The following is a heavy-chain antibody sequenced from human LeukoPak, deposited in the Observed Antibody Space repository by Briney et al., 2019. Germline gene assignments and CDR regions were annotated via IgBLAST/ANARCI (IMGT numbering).Heavy chain of an antibody. D-gene: IGHD3-22*01. CDR3: TRDPYYFDSSGYYHHAFDI. J-gene: IGHJ3*02. V-gene: IGHV3-49*04. CDR1: GFTFRDYA. CDR2: IRSKVYGGTT. Sequence: GESLRLSCTGFGFTFRDYAVSWVRQAPGKGLECIGFIRSKVYGGTTEYAASVKGRFTISRDDSKSIAYLQMNSLKTEDTAVYYCTRDPYYFDSSGYYHHAFDIWGQGTMVAVSS.